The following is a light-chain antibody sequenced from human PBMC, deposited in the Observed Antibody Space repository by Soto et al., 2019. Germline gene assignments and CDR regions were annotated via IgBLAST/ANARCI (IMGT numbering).Light chain of an antibody. CDR3: QQYGGLPYT. J-gene: IGKJ2*01. CDR1: QTISTRF. Sequence: EIVLTQSPGTLSLSPGERATLSCMASQTISTRFVAWYQQKPGQAPRLLIYGASSRATGIPDRFSGSGSGTDFTLTISRLEPEDFALYSCQQYGGLPYTFGQRTTLEIK. CDR2: GAS. V-gene: IGKV3-20*01.